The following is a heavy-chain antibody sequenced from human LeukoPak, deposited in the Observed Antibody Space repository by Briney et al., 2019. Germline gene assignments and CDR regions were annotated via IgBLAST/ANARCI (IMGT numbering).Heavy chain of an antibody. CDR3: TNTYSGSLWSSFDI. CDR1: GFLFQDYA. J-gene: IGHJ3*02. CDR2: ISWNSNTI. Sequence: GGSLRLSCAASGFLFQDYAMHWVRQSPGKGLEWVSGISWNSNTIDYADSVKGRFTISRDNAKSSLYLQMNSLRVDDTAFYYCTNTYSGSLWSSFDIWGQGTMVTVSS. V-gene: IGHV3-9*01. D-gene: IGHD1-26*01.